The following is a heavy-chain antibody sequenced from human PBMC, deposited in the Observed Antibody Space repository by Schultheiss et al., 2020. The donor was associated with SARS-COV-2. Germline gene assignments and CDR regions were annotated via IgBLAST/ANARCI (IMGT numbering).Heavy chain of an antibody. CDR2: IKSKTDGGTT. CDR3: TTGLGTLPPIAAAGMPSGY. Sequence: GGSLRLSCAASGFTFSSYEMNWVRQAPGKGLEWVGRIKSKTDGGTTDYAAPVKGRFTISRDDSKNTLYLQMNSLKTEDTAVYYCTTGLGTLPPIAAAGMPSGYWGQGTLVTVSS. J-gene: IGHJ4*02. D-gene: IGHD6-13*01. V-gene: IGHV3-15*07. CDR1: GFTFSSYE.